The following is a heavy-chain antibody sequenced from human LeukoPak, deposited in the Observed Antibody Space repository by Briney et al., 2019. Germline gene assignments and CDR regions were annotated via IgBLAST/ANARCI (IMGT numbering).Heavy chain of an antibody. V-gene: IGHV4-34*01. CDR1: GGSFSGYY. J-gene: IGHJ3*02. D-gene: IGHD3-10*01. Sequence: SETLSLTCAVYGGSFSGYYWSWIRQPPGKGLEWIGEINHSGSTNYNPSLKSRVTISVDTSKNQFSLKLSSVTAADTAVYYCARAFGQYAFDIWGQGTTVTVSS. CDR2: INHSGST. CDR3: ARAFGQYAFDI.